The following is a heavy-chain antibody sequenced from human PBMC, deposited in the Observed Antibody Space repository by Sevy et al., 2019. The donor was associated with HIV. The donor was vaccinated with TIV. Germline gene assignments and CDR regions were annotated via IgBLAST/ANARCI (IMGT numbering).Heavy chain of an antibody. Sequence: SGPTLVNPXQTXTLTXXFSXFSLSTSGVGVGXIRQPPGKALXWLAVIYWDDDKRYSPSLKSRLTITKDTSKNQVVLTLXXMDPVDTATYYCARRXXEYXXXXXYWGQGTLVTVSS. CDR3: ARRXXEYXXXXXY. CDR1: XFSLSTSGVG. CDR2: IYWDDDK. J-gene: IGHJ4*02. D-gene: IGHD2-2*01. V-gene: IGHV2-5*02.